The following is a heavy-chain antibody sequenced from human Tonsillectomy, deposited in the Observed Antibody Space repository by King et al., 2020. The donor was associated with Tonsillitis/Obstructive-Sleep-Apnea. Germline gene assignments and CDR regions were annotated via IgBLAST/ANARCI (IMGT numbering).Heavy chain of an antibody. D-gene: IGHD1-1*01. V-gene: IGHV3-30*04. CDR1: GFTFSSYA. CDR2: ISYDGSNK. Sequence: VQLVESGGGVVQPGRSLRLSCAASGFTFSSYAMHWVRQAPGKGLEWVAVISYDGSNKYYADSVKGRFTISRDNSKNTLYLQMNSLRGEDTAVYYCAMLVSYGTTSGYYNSYYGMDVWGQGATVTVSS. J-gene: IGHJ6*02. CDR3: AMLVSYGTTSGYYNSYYGMDV.